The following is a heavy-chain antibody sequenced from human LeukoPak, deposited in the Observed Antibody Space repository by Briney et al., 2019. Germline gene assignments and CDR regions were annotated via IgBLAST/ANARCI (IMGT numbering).Heavy chain of an antibody. V-gene: IGHV3-43*02. Sequence: GGSLRLSCAASGFTFDDYAMHWGRQAPGKGLEWVSLISGDGGSTYYADSVKGRFTISRDNSKNSLYQQMNSLRTEDTALYYCAKVQGGANYYDSSGYPYYFDYWGQGTLVTVSS. CDR3: AKVQGGANYYDSSGYPYYFDY. CDR1: GFTFDDYA. J-gene: IGHJ4*02. D-gene: IGHD3-22*01. CDR2: ISGDGGST.